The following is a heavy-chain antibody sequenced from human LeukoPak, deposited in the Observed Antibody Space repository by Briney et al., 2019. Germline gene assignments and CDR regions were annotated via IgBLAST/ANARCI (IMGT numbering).Heavy chain of an antibody. V-gene: IGHV3-23*01. D-gene: IGHD3-10*01. CDR1: GFTFSSYG. CDR3: AKFTRTLVRGALVN. J-gene: IGHJ4*02. Sequence: GGSLRLSCAASGFTFSSYGMSWVRQAPGKGLEWVSAIGGSGGSTYYADSVKGRFTISRDDSKNTLYLQMNSLRAEDTAVYYCAKFTRTLVRGALVNWGQGTLVTVPS. CDR2: IGGSGGST.